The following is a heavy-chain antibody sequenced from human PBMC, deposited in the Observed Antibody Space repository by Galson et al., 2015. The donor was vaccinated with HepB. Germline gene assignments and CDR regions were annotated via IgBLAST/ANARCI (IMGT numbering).Heavy chain of an antibody. J-gene: IGHJ5*02. CDR1: GFTVSSNY. V-gene: IGHV3-53*01. Sequence: SLRLSCAASGFTVSSNYMSWVRQAPGKGLEWVSVIYSGGSTYYADSVKGRFTISRDNSKNTLYLQMNSLRAEDTAVYYCARLGDPGENWFGPWGQGTLVTVSS. D-gene: IGHD3-16*01. CDR2: IYSGGST. CDR3: ARLGDPGENWFGP.